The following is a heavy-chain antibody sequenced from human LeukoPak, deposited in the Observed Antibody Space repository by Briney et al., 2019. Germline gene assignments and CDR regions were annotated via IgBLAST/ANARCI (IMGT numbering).Heavy chain of an antibody. J-gene: IGHJ4*02. CDR2: IGGGGTGT. V-gene: IGHV3-23*01. CDR3: AKELESWEIFEY. Sequence: QSGGSLRLSCAASGFTFSSSAMTWVRQAPGKGLEWVSGIGGGGTGTLYADSVKGRFTVPRDNSRNTLYLQMNSLRAEDTALYYCAKELESWEIFEYWGQGTLVTVSS. CDR1: GFTFSSSA. D-gene: IGHD1-26*01.